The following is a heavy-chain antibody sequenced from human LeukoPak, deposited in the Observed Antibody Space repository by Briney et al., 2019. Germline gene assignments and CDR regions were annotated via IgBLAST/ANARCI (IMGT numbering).Heavy chain of an antibody. J-gene: IGHJ5*02. D-gene: IGHD3-10*01. CDR3: AKDLRAYRGSGGPYVDT. Sequence: GRPLRLSCAASGFTFGTYGMHWVRQAPGKGLEWVALISYDGSYKNYADSVKGRFSISRDTSRNTLFLQMNGLRTEDTAVYYCAKDLRAYRGSGGPYVDTWGQGTLVTVSS. V-gene: IGHV3-30*18. CDR1: GFTFGTYG. CDR2: ISYDGSYK.